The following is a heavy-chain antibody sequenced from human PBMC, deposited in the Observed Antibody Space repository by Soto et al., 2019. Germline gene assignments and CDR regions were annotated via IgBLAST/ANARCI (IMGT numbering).Heavy chain of an antibody. CDR3: ARGFYYYGSGSYYLMDV. D-gene: IGHD3-10*01. J-gene: IGHJ6*02. V-gene: IGHV1-69*13. CDR1: GGTFSSYA. CDR2: IIPIFGTA. Sequence: SVKVSCKASGGTFSSYATSWVRQAPGQGLEWMGGIIPIFGTANYAQKFQGRVTITADESTSTAYMELSSLRSEDTAVYYCARGFYYYGSGSYYLMDVWGQGTTVTVSS.